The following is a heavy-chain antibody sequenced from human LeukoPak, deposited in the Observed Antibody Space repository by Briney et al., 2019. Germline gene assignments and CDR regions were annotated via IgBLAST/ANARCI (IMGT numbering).Heavy chain of an antibody. V-gene: IGHV4-39*07. CDR2: IYYSGST. J-gene: IGHJ4*02. CDR3: ARVPTVTFFDY. D-gene: IGHD4-17*01. Sequence: SETLSLTCTVSAGSISSNSYYWGWIRQPPGKGLEWIGSIYYSGSTYYNPSLKSRVTISVDTSKNQFSLKLSSVTAADTALYYCARVPTVTFFDYWGQGTLVTVSS. CDR1: AGSISSNSYY.